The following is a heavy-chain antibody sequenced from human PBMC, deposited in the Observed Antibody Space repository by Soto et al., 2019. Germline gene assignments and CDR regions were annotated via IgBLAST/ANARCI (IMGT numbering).Heavy chain of an antibody. CDR2: LNPNSGGT. J-gene: IGHJ4*02. CDR3: AREQITFGGLRSLAY. CDR1: GYTFTGYY. D-gene: IGHD3-16*01. Sequence: ASVKVSCKASGYTFTGYYLHWVRQAPGQGLEWMGWLNPNSGGTNFAQKFQGRVTMTRDTSIGTAYMELTRLTSNDTAVYYCAREQITFGGLRSLAYWGQGTLVTVSS. V-gene: IGHV1-2*02.